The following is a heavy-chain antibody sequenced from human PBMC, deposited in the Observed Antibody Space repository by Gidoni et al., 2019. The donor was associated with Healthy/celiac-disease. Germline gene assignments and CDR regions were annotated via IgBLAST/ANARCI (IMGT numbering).Heavy chain of an antibody. CDR3: AKVVWLGKTYFFDY. V-gene: IGHV3-30*18. CDR1: GFTFSSYG. Sequence: QVQLVESGGGVVQPGRSLRLSCDASGFTFSSYGMHWVRQAPGKGLGWVAVISYDGSNKYYADSVKGRFTISRDNSKNTLYLQMNSLRAEDTAVYYCAKVVWLGKTYFFDYWGQGTLVTVSS. CDR2: ISYDGSNK. D-gene: IGHD6-19*01. J-gene: IGHJ4*02.